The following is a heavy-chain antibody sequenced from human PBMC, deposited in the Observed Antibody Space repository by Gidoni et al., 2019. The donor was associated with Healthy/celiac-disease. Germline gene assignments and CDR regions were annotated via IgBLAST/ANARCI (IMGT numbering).Heavy chain of an antibody. CDR2: IWYDGINK. Sequence: QVQLVESGGGVVQPGRSLRLPCAASGFTFSSYGMHWVRQAPGKGLEWVAVIWYDGINKYYADSVKGRFTISRDNSKNTLYLQMNSLRAEDTAVYYCARGRWYNWNDLGYWGQGTLVTVSS. CDR1: GFTFSSYG. CDR3: ARGRWYNWNDLGY. V-gene: IGHV3-33*01. D-gene: IGHD1-20*01. J-gene: IGHJ4*02.